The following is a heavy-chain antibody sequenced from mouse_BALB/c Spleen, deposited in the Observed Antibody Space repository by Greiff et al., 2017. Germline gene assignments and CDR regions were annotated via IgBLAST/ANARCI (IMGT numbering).Heavy chain of an antibody. V-gene: IGHV2-9*02. CDR3: ARAYGYAYAMDY. Sequence: VQVVESGPGLVAPSQSLSITCTVSGFSLTSYGVHWVRQPPGKGLEWLGVIWAGGSTNYNSALMSRLSISKDNSKSQVFLKMNSLQTDDTAMYYCARAYGYAYAMDYWGQGTSVTVSS. CDR2: IWAGGST. D-gene: IGHD2-2*01. CDR1: GFSLTSYG. J-gene: IGHJ4*01.